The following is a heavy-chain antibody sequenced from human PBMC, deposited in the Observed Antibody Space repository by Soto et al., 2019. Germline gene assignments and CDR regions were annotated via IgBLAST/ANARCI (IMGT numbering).Heavy chain of an antibody. V-gene: IGHV4-39*07. CDR3: ARRYGGNFDY. J-gene: IGHJ4*02. D-gene: IGHD1-26*01. CDR2: IYYSGNT. Sequence: SETLSLTCTVSGGSISSSSYYWGWIRQPPGKGLEWIGSIYYSGNTYYKPSLKSRVTISVDTSKNQFSLKLSSVTAADTAVYYCARRYGGNFDYWGQGTLVTVSS. CDR1: GGSISSSSYY.